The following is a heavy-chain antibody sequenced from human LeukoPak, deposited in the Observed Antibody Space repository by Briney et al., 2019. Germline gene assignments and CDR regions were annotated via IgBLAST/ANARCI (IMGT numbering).Heavy chain of an antibody. Sequence: GGSLRLSCAVSGFSVSNYGMSWVRQAPGKGLEWISAISVDGEETFYADSVKGRFFISRDNSKNTLYLQMNSLRAEDTAVYYCARGKGYCSGGDCYLDAFDVWGQGTTVTVSS. J-gene: IGHJ3*01. D-gene: IGHD2-15*01. CDR2: ISVDGEET. CDR1: GFSVSNYG. CDR3: ARGKGYCSGGDCYLDAFDV. V-gene: IGHV3-23*01.